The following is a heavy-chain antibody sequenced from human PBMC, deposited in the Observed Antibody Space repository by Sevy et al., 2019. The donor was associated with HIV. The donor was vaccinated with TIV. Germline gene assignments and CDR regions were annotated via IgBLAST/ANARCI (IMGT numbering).Heavy chain of an antibody. CDR2: ISSSGSTI. J-gene: IGHJ4*02. CDR1: GFTFSDYY. CDR3: ARESDRGYDRVAGPF. V-gene: IGHV3-11*01. Sequence: GGSLRLSCAASGFTFSDYYMSWIRQAPGKGLEWVSYISSSGSTIYYADSVKGRFTISRDNAKNSLYLQMNSLRAEDSSVYYCARESDRGYDRVAGPFWGQGALVTVSS. D-gene: IGHD3-22*01.